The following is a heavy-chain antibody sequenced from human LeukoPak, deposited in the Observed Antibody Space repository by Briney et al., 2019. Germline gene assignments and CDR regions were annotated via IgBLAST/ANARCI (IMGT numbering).Heavy chain of an antibody. CDR2: INWNGGST. Sequence: GGSLGLSCAASGFTFDDYGMSWVRQAPGKGLEWVSGINWNGGSTGYADSVKGRFTISRDNAKNSLYLQMNSLRAEDTALYYCARVRRVCSGGSCYRHFDYWGQGTLVTVSS. CDR1: GFTFDDYG. V-gene: IGHV3-20*04. D-gene: IGHD2-15*01. J-gene: IGHJ4*02. CDR3: ARVRRVCSGGSCYRHFDY.